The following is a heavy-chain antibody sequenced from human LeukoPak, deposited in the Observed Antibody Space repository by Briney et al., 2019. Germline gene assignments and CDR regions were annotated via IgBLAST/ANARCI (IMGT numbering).Heavy chain of an antibody. D-gene: IGHD3-22*01. CDR3: ARAWGNHYYDSSGQMSRDLYFDY. CDR1: GGSFSDYY. J-gene: IGHJ4*02. V-gene: IGHV4-34*01. CDR2: INHSGST. Sequence: SETLSLTCAVYGGSFSDYYLIWVRQPPGKGLEWIGDINHSGSTNYNPSLESRVTISVDTSKNQFSLKLNSVTAADTAVYYCARAWGNHYYDSSGQMSRDLYFDYWGQGTLVTVSS.